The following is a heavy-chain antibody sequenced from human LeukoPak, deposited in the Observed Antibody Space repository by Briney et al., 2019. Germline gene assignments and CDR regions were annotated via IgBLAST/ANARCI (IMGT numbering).Heavy chain of an antibody. J-gene: IGHJ4*02. D-gene: IGHD6-13*01. Sequence: GSARVSCKASGYTFTSYGISWVRQAPGQGLEWMGWISAYNGNTNYAQKLQGRVTMTTDTSTSTAYMELRSLRSDDTAVYYCARGPGGAAAGAFDYWGQGTLVTVSS. CDR3: ARGPGGAAAGAFDY. CDR1: GYTFTSYG. V-gene: IGHV1-18*01. CDR2: ISAYNGNT.